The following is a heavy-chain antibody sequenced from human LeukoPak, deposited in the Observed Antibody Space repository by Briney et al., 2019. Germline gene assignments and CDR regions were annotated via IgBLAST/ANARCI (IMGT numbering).Heavy chain of an antibody. D-gene: IGHD5-18*01. CDR2: IYTSGST. CDR1: GGSISSYN. J-gene: IGHJ3*02. CDR3: ARDRGYSYGWFSPDAFDI. Sequence: PSETLSLTCTVSGGSISSYNWSWIRQPAGKGLEWIWRIYTSGSTKYNPSLKGRVTMSVDTSKNQFSLKLSSVTAADTAVYYCARDRGYSYGWFSPDAFDIWGQGTMVTVSS. V-gene: IGHV4-4*07.